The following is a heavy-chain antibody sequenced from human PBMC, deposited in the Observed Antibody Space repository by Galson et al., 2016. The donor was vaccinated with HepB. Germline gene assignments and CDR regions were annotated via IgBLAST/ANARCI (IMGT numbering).Heavy chain of an antibody. Sequence: SETLSLTCTVSGGSISSGTYYWGWIRQPPGKGLEWIGTIYSGGRTYYNPSLMSRLTISVDTSKIQFSLRLSSVTAADTAVYYCARHGRTAAVEFDYWGQGTLVTVAS. CDR1: GGSISSGTYY. D-gene: IGHD6-13*01. J-gene: IGHJ4*02. CDR2: IYSGGRT. V-gene: IGHV4-39*01. CDR3: ARHGRTAAVEFDY.